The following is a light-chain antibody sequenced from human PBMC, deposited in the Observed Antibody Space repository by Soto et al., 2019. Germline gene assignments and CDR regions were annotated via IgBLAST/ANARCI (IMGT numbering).Light chain of an antibody. J-gene: IGKJ1*01. CDR2: SVS. V-gene: IGKV2-28*01. CDR1: QSLLHSNGYHY. CDR3: RQALQTWT. Sequence: EIVMTQSPLSLPVTPGEPASISCRSSQSLLHSNGYHYLDWYLQKPGQSPQLLIYSVSNRASGVPDRFSGSGSGTDFTLNISRVEAEDVGVSYCRQALQTWTFGQGTKVEIK.